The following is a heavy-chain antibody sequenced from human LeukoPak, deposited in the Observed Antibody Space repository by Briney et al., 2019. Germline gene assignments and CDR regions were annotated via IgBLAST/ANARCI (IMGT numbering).Heavy chain of an antibody. D-gene: IGHD1-20*01. V-gene: IGHV3-7*01. CDR1: GLTFSGNW. CDR3: ASGNWNDRAFDI. J-gene: IGHJ3*02. CDR2: IKQDGSER. Sequence: GGSLRLSCAASGLTFSGNWMSWVRQAPGKGLEWVANIKQDGSERYYVDSVKGRFTISRDNAKNSLYLQMNSLRAEDTAVYYCASGNWNDRAFDIWGQGTMVTVSS.